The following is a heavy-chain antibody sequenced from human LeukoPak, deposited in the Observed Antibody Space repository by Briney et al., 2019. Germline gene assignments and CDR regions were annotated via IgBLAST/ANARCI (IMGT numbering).Heavy chain of an antibody. V-gene: IGHV1-18*01. Sequence: ASVKVSCKASGYTFANYGFSWVRQAPGQGLEWMGWISAYNGNTKYAQKVQGRVTMTTDTSTSRAYMELRSLRSDDTFVYDCARDFYQYYYDSSGYHYWGQGTLVTVSS. CDR3: ARDFYQYYYDSSGYHY. CDR2: ISAYNGNT. CDR1: GYTFANYG. D-gene: IGHD3-22*01. J-gene: IGHJ4*02.